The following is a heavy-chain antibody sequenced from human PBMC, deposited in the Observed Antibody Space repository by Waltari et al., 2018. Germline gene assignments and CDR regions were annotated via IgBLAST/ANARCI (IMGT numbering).Heavy chain of an antibody. Sequence: EVQLLESGGGLVQPGGSLRLSCAASGFTFSSYAMSWVRQAPGKGLEWVSAISGSGGSTYYADSVKGRSTISRDNSKNTLYLQMNSLRAEDTAVYYCAKDPSVVDSGSKAFDIWGQGTMVTVSS. CDR3: AKDPSVVDSGSKAFDI. CDR2: ISGSGGST. D-gene: IGHD1-26*01. V-gene: IGHV3-23*01. J-gene: IGHJ3*02. CDR1: GFTFSSYA.